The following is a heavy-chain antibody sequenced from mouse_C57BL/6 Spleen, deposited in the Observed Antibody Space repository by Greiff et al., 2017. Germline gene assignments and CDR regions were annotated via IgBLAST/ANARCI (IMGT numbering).Heavy chain of an antibody. CDR2: ISYDGSN. J-gene: IGHJ2*01. D-gene: IGHD2-2*01. CDR1: GYSITSGYY. CDR3: ARGDYGYGFDY. Sequence: ESGPGLVKPSQSLSLTCSVTGYSITSGYYWNWIRQFPGNKLEWMGYISYDGSNNYNPSLKNRISITRDTSKNQFFLKLNSVTTEDTATYYCARGDYGYGFDYWGQGTTLTVSS. V-gene: IGHV3-6*01.